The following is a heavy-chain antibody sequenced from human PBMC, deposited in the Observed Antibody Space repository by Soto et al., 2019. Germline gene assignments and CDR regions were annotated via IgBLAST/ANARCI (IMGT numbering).Heavy chain of an antibody. CDR3: ARVIGIVGSCMDV. Sequence: QVQLVQSGAEVKKPGASVKVSCKASGYTFTSYDINWVRQATGQGLEWMGWMNPNSGNTGYAQKFQGRVTMTRNTSISTAYMELRSVRSEALDVYYCARVIGIVGSCMDVWCQGTKVTVSS. J-gene: IGHJ6*02. CDR2: MNPNSGNT. V-gene: IGHV1-8*01. CDR1: GYTFTSYD. D-gene: IGHD1-26*01.